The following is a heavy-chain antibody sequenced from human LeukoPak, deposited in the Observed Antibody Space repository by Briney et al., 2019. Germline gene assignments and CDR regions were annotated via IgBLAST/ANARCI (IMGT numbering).Heavy chain of an antibody. CDR1: GGSISSSSYY. CDR2: IYYSGST. J-gene: IGHJ5*02. D-gene: IGHD3-10*01. CDR3: ARDRRRITMVRGVMAWFDP. V-gene: IGHV4-39*07. Sequence: SETLSLTCTVSGGSISSSSYYWGWIRQPPGKGLEWIGSIYYSGSTYYNPSLKSRVTISVDTSKNQFSLKLSSVTAADTAVYYCARDRRRITMVRGVMAWFDPWGQGTLVTVSS.